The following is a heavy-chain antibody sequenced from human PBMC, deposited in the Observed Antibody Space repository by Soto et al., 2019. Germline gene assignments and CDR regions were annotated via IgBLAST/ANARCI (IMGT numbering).Heavy chain of an antibody. CDR3: ARGHLADIAATPAGY. V-gene: IGHV1-2*02. D-gene: IGHD5-12*01. J-gene: IGHJ4*02. CDR2: INPNSGGT. Sequence: ASVKVSCKASGYTFTGYYMHWVRQAPGQGLEWMGWINPNSGGTNYAQKFQGRVTMTRDTSISTAYMELSRLRSDDTAVYYCARGHLADIAATPAGYWGQGTLVTVSS. CDR1: GYTFTGYY.